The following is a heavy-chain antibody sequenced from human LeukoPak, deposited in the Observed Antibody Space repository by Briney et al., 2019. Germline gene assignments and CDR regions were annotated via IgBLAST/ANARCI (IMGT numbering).Heavy chain of an antibody. CDR2: IYSGGST. CDR3: ASTPPRYLGYFDY. V-gene: IGHV3-53*01. D-gene: IGHD3-9*01. Sequence: TGGSLSLSCAASGFTVSYNYMSWVRQAPGKGLEWVSVIYSGGSTYYADSVKGRFTISRDNSKNTLYFQMNSLRAEDTAVYYCASTPPRYLGYFDYWGQGTLVTVSS. J-gene: IGHJ4*02. CDR1: GFTVSYNY.